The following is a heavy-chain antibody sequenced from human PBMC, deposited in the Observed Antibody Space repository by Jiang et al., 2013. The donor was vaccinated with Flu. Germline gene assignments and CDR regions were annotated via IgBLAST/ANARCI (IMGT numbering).Heavy chain of an antibody. CDR2: ISGSGGST. J-gene: IGHJ4*02. D-gene: IGHD2-2*01. Sequence: MSWVRQAPGKGLEWVSAISGSGGSTYYADSVKGRFTISRDNSKNTLYLQMNSLRAEDTAVYYCASEQLYCSSTSCPTSSFDYWGQGTLVTVSS. V-gene: IGHV3-23*01. CDR3: ASEQLYCSSTSCPTSSFDY.